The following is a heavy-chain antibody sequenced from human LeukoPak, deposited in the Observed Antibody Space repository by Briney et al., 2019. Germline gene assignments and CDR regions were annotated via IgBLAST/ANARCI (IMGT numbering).Heavy chain of an antibody. Sequence: SETLSLTCAVYGGSFSDYYWSWIRQSPGKGLEWIGEINHSGSTYYNPSLKSRVTISLDTSKSQFSLKLTSATAADTAVYYCARKQGGQLVNTRRWFDPWGQGTLVTVSS. D-gene: IGHD6-13*01. J-gene: IGHJ5*02. CDR1: GGSFSDYY. CDR2: INHSGST. CDR3: ARKQGGQLVNTRRWFDP. V-gene: IGHV4-34*01.